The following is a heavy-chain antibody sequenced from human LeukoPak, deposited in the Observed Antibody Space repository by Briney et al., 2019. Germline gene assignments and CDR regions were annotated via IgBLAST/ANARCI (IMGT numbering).Heavy chain of an antibody. CDR3: ARARKGQQLGVFFEFSGGSTNDY. V-gene: IGHV1-18*01. CDR1: GYTFTSYD. CDR2: MNPNNGNT. J-gene: IGHJ4*02. Sequence: ASVKVSCKASGYTFTSYDINWVRQATGQGLEWMGWMNPNNGNTNYAQKLQGRVTMTTDTSTSTAYMELRSLRSDDTAVYYCARARKGQQLGVFFEFSGGSTNDYWGQGTLVTVSS. D-gene: IGHD6-13*01.